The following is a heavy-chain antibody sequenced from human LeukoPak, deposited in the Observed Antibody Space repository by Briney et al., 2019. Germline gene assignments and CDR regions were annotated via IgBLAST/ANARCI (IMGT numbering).Heavy chain of an antibody. J-gene: IGHJ4*02. V-gene: IGHV3-33*01. CDR2: IRYDGTEQ. CDR1: GFTFSSYG. CDR3: ARDVWFGENRYFDY. Sequence: GGSLRLSCAASGFTFSSYGIHWVRQAPGKGLEWVAVIRYDGTEQYYADSVKGRFTISRDNSKNTVYLQMNSLRAEDTATYYCARDVWFGENRYFDYWGQGTLVTVSS. D-gene: IGHD3-10*01.